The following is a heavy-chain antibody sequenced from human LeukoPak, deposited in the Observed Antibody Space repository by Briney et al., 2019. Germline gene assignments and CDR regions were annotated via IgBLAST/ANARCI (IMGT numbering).Heavy chain of an antibody. J-gene: IGHJ4*02. CDR2: INSDGNST. D-gene: IGHD1-20*01. CDR3: AGDNCGIDY. Sequence: GGSLRLSCAAPGFTFSSSCMHWVRQAPEKGLVWVSRINSDGNSTTYADSVKGRFTISRDNSKNTLYLQMNSLRAEDTAVYYCAGDNCGIDYWGRGTLVTVSS. CDR1: GFTFSSSC. V-gene: IGHV3-74*01.